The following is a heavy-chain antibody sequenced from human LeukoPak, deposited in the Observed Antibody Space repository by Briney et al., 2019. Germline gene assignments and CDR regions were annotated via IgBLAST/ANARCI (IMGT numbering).Heavy chain of an antibody. V-gene: IGHV4-34*01. CDR1: GGSFSGYY. J-gene: IGHJ4*02. Sequence: PSETLSLTCAVYGGSFSGYYWSWTRQPPGKGLEWIGEINHSGSTNYNPSLKSRVTISVDTSKNQFSLKLSSATAADTAVYYCARERDGSGTQRGLDYWGQGTLVTVSS. D-gene: IGHD3-10*01. CDR3: ARERDGSGTQRGLDY. CDR2: INHSGST.